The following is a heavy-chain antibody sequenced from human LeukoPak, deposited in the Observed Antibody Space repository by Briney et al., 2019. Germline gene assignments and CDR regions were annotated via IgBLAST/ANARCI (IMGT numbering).Heavy chain of an antibody. Sequence: PSQTLSLTCTVSGASISSGSYFWSWIRQHPEKGLEWMGYIYNSGSAYYNPSLKSRVIISVDTSKNQFSLKLSSVTAADTAVYHCARHWETSSWYVDYWGQGTLVTVSS. CDR3: ARHWETSSWYVDY. CDR2: IYNSGSA. D-gene: IGHD6-13*01. V-gene: IGHV4-31*03. J-gene: IGHJ4*02. CDR1: GASISSGSYF.